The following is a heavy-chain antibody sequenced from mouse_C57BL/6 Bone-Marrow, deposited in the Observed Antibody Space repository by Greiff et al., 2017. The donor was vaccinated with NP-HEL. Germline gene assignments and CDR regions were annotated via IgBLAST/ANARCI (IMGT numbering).Heavy chain of an antibody. CDR2: INPSSGNT. V-gene: IGHV1-4*01. Sequence: QVQLKESGAELARPGASVKMSCKASGYTFTSYTMHWVQQRPGQGLEWIGYINPSSGNTKYNPQFKDKATLTADKSSSTAYLQLSSRTSEDSAVYYCARRDYDYGSKALDVWGQGTSVTVST. D-gene: IGHD1-1*01. J-gene: IGHJ4*01. CDR1: GYTFTSYT. CDR3: ARRDYDYGSKALDV.